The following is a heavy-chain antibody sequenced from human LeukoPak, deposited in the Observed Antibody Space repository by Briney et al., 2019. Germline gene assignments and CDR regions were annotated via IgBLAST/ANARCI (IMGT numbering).Heavy chain of an antibody. J-gene: IGHJ6*02. D-gene: IGHD2-2*01. V-gene: IGHV1-18*01. CDR3: ARELDCSSTSCYPQLDYYYGMDV. Sequence: ASVKVSCTASGYTFTSYGISWVRQAPGQGLEWMGWISAYNGNTNYAQKLQGRVTMTTDTSTSTAYMELRSLRSDDTAVYYCARELDCSSTSCYPQLDYYYGMDVWGQGTTVTVSS. CDR2: ISAYNGNT. CDR1: GYTFTSYG.